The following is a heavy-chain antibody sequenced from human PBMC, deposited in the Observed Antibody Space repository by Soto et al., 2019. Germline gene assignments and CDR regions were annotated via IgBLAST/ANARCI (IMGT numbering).Heavy chain of an antibody. CDR2: ISAYNGNT. V-gene: IGHV1-18*04. CDR1: GYTFTSYG. J-gene: IGHJ5*02. Sequence: ASVKVSCKASGYTFTSYGISWVRQAPGQGLEWMGWISAYNGNTNYAQKLQGRVTMTTDTAYMELSSLRSEDTAVYYCATGHHWGQGTMVTVS. CDR3: ATGHH.